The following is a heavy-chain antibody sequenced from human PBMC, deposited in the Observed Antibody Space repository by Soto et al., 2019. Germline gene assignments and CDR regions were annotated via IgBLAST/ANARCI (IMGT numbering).Heavy chain of an antibody. CDR3: AKETGTTSYFDY. D-gene: IGHD1-1*01. CDR1: GFTFSSYS. V-gene: IGHV3-23*01. Sequence: VGSLRLSCAASGFTFSSYSISWVRQAPGKGLEWVSAISGSGGSTYYADSVKGRFTISRDNSKNTLYLQMNGLRAEDTAVYYCAKETGTTSYFDYWGQGTLVTVSS. CDR2: ISGSGGST. J-gene: IGHJ4*02.